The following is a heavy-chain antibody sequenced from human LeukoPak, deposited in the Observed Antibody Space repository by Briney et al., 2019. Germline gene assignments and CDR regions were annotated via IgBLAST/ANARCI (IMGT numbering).Heavy chain of an antibody. J-gene: IGHJ4*02. Sequence: SETLSLTCTVSGGSISSSSYYWGWIRRPPGKGLEWIGSIYYSGSTYYNPSLKSRVTISVDTSKNQFSLKVSSVTAADTAVYYCARGDRISSSKFDYWGQGTLVTVSS. V-gene: IGHV4-39*07. D-gene: IGHD6-6*01. CDR2: IYYSGST. CDR3: ARGDRISSSKFDY. CDR1: GGSISSSSYY.